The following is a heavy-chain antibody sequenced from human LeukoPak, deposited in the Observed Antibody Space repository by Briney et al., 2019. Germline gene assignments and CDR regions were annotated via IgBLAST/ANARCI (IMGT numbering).Heavy chain of an antibody. V-gene: IGHV3-7*04. CDR1: GFTSSTAW. Sequence: GGSLTLSCAVSGFTSSTAWLTWVRQAPGKGLEWVADMRQDGSDKYYVDSVKGRFFISGDIAKNSVSLHMNRLSVEDTAVYYCAKDSSSGSSYYFHGMDVWGQGTTVIVSS. CDR2: MRQDGSDK. D-gene: IGHD3-10*01. J-gene: IGHJ6*02. CDR3: AKDSSSGSSYYFHGMDV.